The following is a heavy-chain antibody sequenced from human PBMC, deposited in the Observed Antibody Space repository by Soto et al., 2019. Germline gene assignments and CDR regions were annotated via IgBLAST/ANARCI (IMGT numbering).Heavy chain of an antibody. Sequence: SVKVSCKASGGTFSSYAISWVRQAPGQGLEWMGGIIPIFGTANYAQKFQGRVTITADESTSTAYMELSSLRSEDTAVYYCARAGYYYGSGSYYDSFWFVPWGQGTLVTVSS. D-gene: IGHD3-10*01. CDR3: ARAGYYYGSGSYYDSFWFVP. CDR2: IIPIFGTA. J-gene: IGHJ5*02. CDR1: GGTFSSYA. V-gene: IGHV1-69*13.